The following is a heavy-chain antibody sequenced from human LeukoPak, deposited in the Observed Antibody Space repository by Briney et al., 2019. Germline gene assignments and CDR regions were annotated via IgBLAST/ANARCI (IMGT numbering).Heavy chain of an antibody. J-gene: IGHJ4*02. Sequence: PRRSLRLSCAASGFTFSSYGMHWVRQAPGKGLEWVAVISYDGSNKYYADSVKGRFTISRDNSKNTLYLQMNSLRAEDTAVYYCARPPVVEATVYYFDYWGQGTLVTVSS. V-gene: IGHV3-30*03. CDR1: GFTFSSYG. D-gene: IGHD1-26*01. CDR2: ISYDGSNK. CDR3: ARPPVVEATVYYFDY.